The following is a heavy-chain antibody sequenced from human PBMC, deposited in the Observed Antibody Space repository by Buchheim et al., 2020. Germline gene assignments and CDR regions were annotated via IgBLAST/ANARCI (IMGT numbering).Heavy chain of an antibody. Sequence: QITLKESGPTLVKPRQTLTLTCALSGLSLSSSGVGVGWVRQPPGESLEWLALIYWNDDKTYNPSLKTRLTITKDTSKSQVVLTMTNMDPVDTATYFCVHGSAWYKRYFDYWGQGAL. CDR1: GLSLSSSGVG. CDR2: IYWNDDK. CDR3: VHGSAWYKRYFDY. D-gene: IGHD6-13*01. V-gene: IGHV2-5*01. J-gene: IGHJ4*02.